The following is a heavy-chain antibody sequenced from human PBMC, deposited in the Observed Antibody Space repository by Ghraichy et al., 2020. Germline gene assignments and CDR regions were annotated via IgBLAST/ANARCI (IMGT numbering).Heavy chain of an antibody. Sequence: ASVKVSCKASGYTFTGYYMHWVRQAPGQGLEWMGWINPNSGGTNYAQKFQGRVTMTRDTSISTAYMELSRLRSDDTAVYYCARDPRWGLELLEAENWFDPWGQGTLVTVSS. CDR3: ARDPRWGLELLEAENWFDP. V-gene: IGHV1-2*02. D-gene: IGHD1-7*01. CDR1: GYTFTGYY. J-gene: IGHJ5*02. CDR2: INPNSGGT.